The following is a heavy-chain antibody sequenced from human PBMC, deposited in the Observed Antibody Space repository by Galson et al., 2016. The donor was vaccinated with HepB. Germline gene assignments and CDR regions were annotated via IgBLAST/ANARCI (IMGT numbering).Heavy chain of an antibody. CDR2: ISGSSGVL. D-gene: IGHD3-3*01. Sequence: SLRLSCAASGFTFSSFSMHWVRQAPGKGLEWVSYISGSSGVLHYADSVKGRFTISRDNAKKSLYLQMTSLRDEDTAVYYCARDAWSGYYARDAFDIWGQGTMVTVSS. V-gene: IGHV3-48*02. CDR1: GFTFSSFS. J-gene: IGHJ3*02. CDR3: ARDAWSGYYARDAFDI.